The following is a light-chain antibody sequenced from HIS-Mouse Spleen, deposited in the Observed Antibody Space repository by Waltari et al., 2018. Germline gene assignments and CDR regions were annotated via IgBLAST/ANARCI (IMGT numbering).Light chain of an antibody. V-gene: IGKV3-20*01. J-gene: IGKJ1*01. Sequence: EIVLTQSPGTLSLSPGERATLSCKSSQSVSSSYLAWYQQKPGQAPRLLLDGASSRATGIPDRFSGSGSGTDFTLTISRLEPEDFAVYYCQQYGSSPPWTFGQGTKVEIK. CDR1: QSVSSSY. CDR2: GAS. CDR3: QQYGSSPPWT.